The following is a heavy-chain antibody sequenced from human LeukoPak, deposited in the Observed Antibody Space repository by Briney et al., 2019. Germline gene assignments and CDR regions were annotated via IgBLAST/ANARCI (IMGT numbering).Heavy chain of an antibody. CDR3: ARGYCSGGSCSNWFDP. Sequence: ASVKVSRKASGYTFTSYDINWVRPATGQGLEWMGWINPNSGNTGYAQKFQGRVNMSRNTSISTAYMELSSLRSEDTAVYYCARGYCSGGSCSNWFDPWGQGTLVTVSS. V-gene: IGHV1-8*01. CDR2: INPNSGNT. CDR1: GYTFTSYD. J-gene: IGHJ5*02. D-gene: IGHD2-15*01.